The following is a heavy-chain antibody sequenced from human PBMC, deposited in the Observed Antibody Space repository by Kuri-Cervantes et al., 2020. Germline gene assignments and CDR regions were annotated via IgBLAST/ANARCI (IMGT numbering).Heavy chain of an antibody. CDR1: GYSISSGYY. V-gene: IGHV4-38-2*01. CDR3: ARVGDFWSGLHDY. CDR2: IYHSGST. Sequence: SETLSLTCAVSGYSISSGYYWGWIRQPPGKGLEWIGSIYHSGSTYYNPSLKSRVTISVDTSKNQLSLKLSSVTAADTAVYYCARVGDFWSGLHDYWGQGTLVTVSS. D-gene: IGHD3-3*01. J-gene: IGHJ4*02.